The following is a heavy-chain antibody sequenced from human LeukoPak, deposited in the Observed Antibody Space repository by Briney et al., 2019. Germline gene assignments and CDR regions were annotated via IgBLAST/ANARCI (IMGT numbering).Heavy chain of an antibody. CDR1: GFTFSTYA. CDR2: ISRSGGNT. Sequence: GGSLRLSCAASGFTFSTYAMHWVRQAPGKGLEFVSAISRSGGNTYYANSVKGRFTISRDTSKNTLYLQVGSLRVEDMAVYYCARVGDRSGNGYSHWGQGTLVTVSS. V-gene: IGHV3-64*01. CDR3: ARVGDRSGNGYSH. J-gene: IGHJ4*02. D-gene: IGHD2-2*03.